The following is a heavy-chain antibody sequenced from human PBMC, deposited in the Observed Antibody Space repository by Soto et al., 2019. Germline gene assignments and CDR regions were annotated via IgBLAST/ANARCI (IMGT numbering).Heavy chain of an antibody. CDR2: ISAYNGNT. D-gene: IGHD3-10*01. Sequence: QVQLVQSGAEVKKPGASVKVSCKACGYTFTSYGIRWVRPAPGQGLEWMGWISAYNGNTDYAQKPQGRVTTTTNKSTSTAYMELRILRSDDTTFYYLPRKYYYGSGPCYWGQGTLVTVSS. CDR3: PRKYYYGSGPCY. J-gene: IGHJ4*02. V-gene: IGHV1-18*01. CDR1: GYTFTSYG.